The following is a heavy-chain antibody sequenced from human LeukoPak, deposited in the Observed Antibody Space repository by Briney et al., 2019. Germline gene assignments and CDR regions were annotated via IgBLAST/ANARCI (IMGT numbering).Heavy chain of an antibody. CDR2: ISWNSGSI. V-gene: IGHV3-9*03. D-gene: IGHD6-19*01. CDR3: AKDIMAVAGGAFDI. CDR1: GFTFDDYA. J-gene: IGHJ3*02. Sequence: GGSLRLSCAASGFTFDDYAMHWVRQAPGRGLEWVSGISWNSGSIGYADSVKGRFTISRDNAKNSLYLQMNSLRAEDMALYYCAKDIMAVAGGAFDIWGQGTMVTVSS.